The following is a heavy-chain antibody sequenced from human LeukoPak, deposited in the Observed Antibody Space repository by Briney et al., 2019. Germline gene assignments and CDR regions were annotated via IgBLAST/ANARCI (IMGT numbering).Heavy chain of an antibody. J-gene: IGHJ3*02. CDR3: ARVLSGSGSTPPHAFDI. CDR2: LSYVGSNK. CDR1: GFTFSSYG. Sequence: GSPLRLSGAASGFTFSSYGLPWVRKSPGKALESLGVLSYVGSNKYYADSFKARFPISRDNSRNTLYLQINSLRAEDTAVYYCARVLSGSGSTPPHAFDIWGQGTMVSVSS. V-gene: IGHV3-30*03. D-gene: IGHD3-10*01.